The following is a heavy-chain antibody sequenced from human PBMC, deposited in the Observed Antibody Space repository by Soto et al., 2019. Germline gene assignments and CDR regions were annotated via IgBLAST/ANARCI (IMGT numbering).Heavy chain of an antibody. Sequence: ASVKVSCKASGYTFTGYYMHWVRQAPGQGLEWMGWINPNSGGTNYAQKFQGWVTMTRDTSISTAYMELSRLRSDDTAVYYCARGGAVVVVAANVWFDPWGQGTLVTVSS. D-gene: IGHD2-15*01. CDR2: INPNSGGT. V-gene: IGHV1-2*04. J-gene: IGHJ5*02. CDR1: GYTFTGYY. CDR3: ARGGAVVVVAANVWFDP.